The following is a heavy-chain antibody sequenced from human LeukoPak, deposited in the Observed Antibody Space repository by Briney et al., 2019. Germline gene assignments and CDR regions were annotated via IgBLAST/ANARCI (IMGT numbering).Heavy chain of an antibody. CDR1: GGSISSSSYY. Sequence: SETLSLTCTVSGGSISSSSYYWGWIRQSPGKGLEWIGSIYYSGSTYYNPSLKSRVTISVDTSKNQFSLKLSSVTAADTAVYYCARQEMATKFDYWGQGTLVTVSS. D-gene: IGHD5-24*01. CDR2: IYYSGST. J-gene: IGHJ4*02. V-gene: IGHV4-39*01. CDR3: ARQEMATKFDY.